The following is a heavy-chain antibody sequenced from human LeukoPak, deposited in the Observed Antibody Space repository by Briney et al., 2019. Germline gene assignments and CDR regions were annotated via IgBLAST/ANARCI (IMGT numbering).Heavy chain of an antibody. Sequence: ASVKVSCKASGYTFTSYGISWVRQAPGQGLEWMGWISAYNGNTNYAQKLQGRVTMTTDTSTSTAYMELRSLRSDDTAVYYCARPRLLLWDRDQLPSWFDPWGQGTLVSVSS. CDR2: ISAYNGNT. D-gene: IGHD3-10*01. V-gene: IGHV1-18*01. CDR3: ARPRLLLWDRDQLPSWFDP. CDR1: GYTFTSYG. J-gene: IGHJ5*02.